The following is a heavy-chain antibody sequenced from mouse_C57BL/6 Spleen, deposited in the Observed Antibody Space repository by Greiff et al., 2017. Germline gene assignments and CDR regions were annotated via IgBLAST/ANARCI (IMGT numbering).Heavy chain of an antibody. D-gene: IGHD2-3*01. Sequence: VQLQQPGAELVKPGASVKMSCKASGYTFTNYWITWVKQRPGQGLEWIGDIYPGSGSTNYNEKFKSKATLTVDTSSSTAYLQLSSLTSEDSAVYYCSRKAWLLPSFADWGTGTLVTVSA. CDR1: GYTFTNYW. CDR2: IYPGSGST. V-gene: IGHV1-55*01. J-gene: IGHJ3*01. CDR3: SRKAWLLPSFAD.